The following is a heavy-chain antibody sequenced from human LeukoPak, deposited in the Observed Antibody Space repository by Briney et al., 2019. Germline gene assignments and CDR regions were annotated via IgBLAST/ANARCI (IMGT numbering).Heavy chain of an antibody. CDR2: ISYEGNNT. CDR3: AKALLIAAAGNFDY. D-gene: IGHD6-13*01. CDR1: GFTFSNYA. V-gene: IGHV3-30-3*01. J-gene: IGHJ4*02. Sequence: GGSLRLSCSASGFTFSNYAMHWVRQAPGKGLEWVALISYEGNNTYYADSVKGRFTISRDNSKNTLYLQVISLRAEDTAVYYCAKALLIAAAGNFDYWGQGTLVTVSS.